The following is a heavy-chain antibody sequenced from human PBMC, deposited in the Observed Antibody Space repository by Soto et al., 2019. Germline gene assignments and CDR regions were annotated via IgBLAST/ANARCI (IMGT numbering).Heavy chain of an antibody. J-gene: IGHJ6*02. V-gene: IGHV1-69*01. CDR2: IIPIFGTA. D-gene: IGHD3-10*01. Sequence: QVQLVQSGAEVKKPGSSVKVSCKASGGTFSSYAISWVRQAPGQGLEWMGGIIPIFGTANYAQKFQGRVTITADESTSTAYMELSSLRSEDTAVYYCAKGYYGSGSYHYYYGMGVWGQGTTVTVSS. CDR1: GGTFSSYA. CDR3: AKGYYGSGSYHYYYGMGV.